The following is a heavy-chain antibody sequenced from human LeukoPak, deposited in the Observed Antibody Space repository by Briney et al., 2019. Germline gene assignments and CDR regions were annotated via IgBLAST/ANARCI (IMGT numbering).Heavy chain of an antibody. D-gene: IGHD4-17*01. Sequence: ASVKVSCKVSGYTLTELSMHWVRQAPGKGLEWMGGFDPEDGETIYAQKFQGRVTMTEDTSTDTAYMELSSLRPEDTAVYYCATLESMTTVTTADYWGQGTLVTVSS. CDR2: FDPEDGET. J-gene: IGHJ4*02. CDR3: ATLESMTTVTTADY. CDR1: GYTLTELS. V-gene: IGHV1-24*01.